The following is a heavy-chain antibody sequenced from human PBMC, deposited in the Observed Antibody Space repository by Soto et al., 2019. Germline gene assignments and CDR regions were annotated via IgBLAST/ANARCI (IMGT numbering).Heavy chain of an antibody. J-gene: IGHJ4*02. CDR3: ARLHSASYHSPLRY. CDR2: IKQDGSEK. CDR1: GFTFSSYW. Sequence: GSLRLSCAASGFTFSSYWISWVRQAPGKGLEWVANIKQDGSEKYYVDSVKGQVTISADRSISTAYVQWSSLKASDTAMYYCARLHSASYHSPLRYWGQGTLVTVSS. V-gene: IGHV3-7*03. D-gene: IGHD1-26*01.